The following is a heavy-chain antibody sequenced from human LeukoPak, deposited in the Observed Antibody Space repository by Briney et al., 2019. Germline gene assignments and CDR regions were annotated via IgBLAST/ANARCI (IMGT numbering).Heavy chain of an antibody. D-gene: IGHD2-2*01. CDR3: ARVGGPAEY. CDR2: IYYTGST. V-gene: IGHV4-59*01. Sequence: PSETLSLTCTVSGASITSYYWNWIRQPPGKGLEWIGFIYYTGSTNYNPSLKSRVTISVDTSKNQFSLKLNSVTAADTAVYFCARVGGPAEYWGQGTLAIVSS. J-gene: IGHJ4*02. CDR1: GASITSYY.